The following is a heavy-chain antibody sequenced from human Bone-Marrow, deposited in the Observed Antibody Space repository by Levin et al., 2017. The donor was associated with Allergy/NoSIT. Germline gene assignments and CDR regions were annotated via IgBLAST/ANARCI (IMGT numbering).Heavy chain of an antibody. D-gene: IGHD6-19*01. J-gene: IGHJ6*02. V-gene: IGHV3-49*01. Sequence: SCTTSGFTFGDYAMSWYRQAPGKGPEWVAFIRGTLYGGTTDYAASVKGRFSISRDGSKSIAYLQMNSLKTEDTAVYYCSRHSERAVSGPYYDNDMDVWGQGTTVTVSS. CDR2: IRGTLYGGTT. CDR3: SRHSERAVSGPYYDNDMDV. CDR1: GFTFGDYA.